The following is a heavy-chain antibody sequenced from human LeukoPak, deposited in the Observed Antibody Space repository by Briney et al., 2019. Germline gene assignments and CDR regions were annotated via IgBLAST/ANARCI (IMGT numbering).Heavy chain of an antibody. J-gene: IGHJ4*02. V-gene: IGHV4-4*02. Sequence: SETLSLTCAVSGGFISSSNWWSWVRQPPGKGLEWIGEIYHSGSTNYNPSLKSRVTISVDKSKNQFSLKLSSVTAADTAVYYCARVNINNWHSCDYWGQGTLVTVSS. CDR2: IYHSGST. D-gene: IGHD1-1*01. CDR3: ARVNINNWHSCDY. CDR1: GGFISSSNW.